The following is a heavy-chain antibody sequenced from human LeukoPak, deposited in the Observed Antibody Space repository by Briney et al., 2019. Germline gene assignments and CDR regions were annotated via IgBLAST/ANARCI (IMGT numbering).Heavy chain of an antibody. Sequence: TLSLTCTVSGGSVSSGGYYWSWIRQHPGKGLEWIGYTYYSGSTYYNPSLKSRVIISVDTSKNQFSLKLSSVTAADTAVYYCARSAQTVTTFPLDYWGQGTLVTVSS. CDR3: ARSAQTVTTFPLDY. V-gene: IGHV4-31*03. D-gene: IGHD4-17*01. CDR2: TYYSGST. J-gene: IGHJ4*02. CDR1: GGSVSSGGYY.